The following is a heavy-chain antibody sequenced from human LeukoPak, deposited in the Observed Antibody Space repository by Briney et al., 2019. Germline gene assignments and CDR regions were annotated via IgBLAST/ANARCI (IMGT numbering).Heavy chain of an antibody. V-gene: IGHV3-30*03. CDR3: ARDLEGFPDY. CDR2: ISNDGSKK. Sequence: PGGSLRLSCVASGFPFSSYWMTWVRQAPGKGLDWVAVISNDGSKKYYADSVKGRFTISRDNSKNTLYLQMNSLRAEDTAVYYCARDLEGFPDYWGQGTLVTVSS. CDR1: GFPFSSYW. J-gene: IGHJ4*02.